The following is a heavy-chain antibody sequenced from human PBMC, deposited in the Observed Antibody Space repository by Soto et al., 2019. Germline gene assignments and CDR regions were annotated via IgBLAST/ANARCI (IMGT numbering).Heavy chain of an antibody. D-gene: IGHD5-18*01. J-gene: IGHJ6*02. CDR3: ASPRRGYSYGIHYGMDV. V-gene: IGHV4-39*01. Sequence: SETLSLTCTVSGGSISSSSYYWGWIRQPPGKGLEWIGSIYYSGSTYYNPSLKSRVTISVDTSKNQFSLKLSSVTAADTAVYYCASPRRGYSYGIHYGMDVWAKGPRSPSP. CDR2: IYYSGST. CDR1: GGSISSSSYY.